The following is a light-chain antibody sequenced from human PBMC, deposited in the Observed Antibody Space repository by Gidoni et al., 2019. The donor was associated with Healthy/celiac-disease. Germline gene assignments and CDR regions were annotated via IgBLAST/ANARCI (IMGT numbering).Light chain of an antibody. V-gene: IGKV1-17*01. Sequence: DIQITQSPASLSASVGDRVTITCRASQSISRYLRWYQQKPGKAPKRLIYAASSWQSGVPSRFSGSGSGTEFTLTISSLQPEDFAAYYCQQRNSYLCTFGQGTKVEIK. CDR2: AAS. J-gene: IGKJ1*01. CDR3: QQRNSYLCT. CDR1: QSISRY.